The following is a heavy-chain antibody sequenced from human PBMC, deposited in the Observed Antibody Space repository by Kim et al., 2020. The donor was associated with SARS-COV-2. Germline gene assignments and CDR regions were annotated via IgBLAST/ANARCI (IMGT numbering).Heavy chain of an antibody. Sequence: GGSLRLSCAASGFAFSDYYMSWVRQAPGKGLEWISLIGSSGAALQYSDSVNGRFTLSRDNSKNALYLQMTSLRPEDTAVYYCVRDIKGDDAWNDHRPGLFDHWGQGVVVSVSS. J-gene: IGHJ4*02. V-gene: IGHV3-11*01. CDR2: IGSSGAAL. D-gene: IGHD1-1*01. CDR3: VRDIKGDDAWNDHRPGLFDH. CDR1: GFAFSDYY.